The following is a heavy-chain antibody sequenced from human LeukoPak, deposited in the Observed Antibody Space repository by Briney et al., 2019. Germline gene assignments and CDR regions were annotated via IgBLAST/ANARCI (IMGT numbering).Heavy chain of an antibody. CDR3: ARSPYGGDAFDI. J-gene: IGHJ3*02. V-gene: IGHV3-53*01. CDR2: IYSGGRT. Sequence: GGSLRLSCAASGFTVSSNYMSWVRQAPGKGLEWVSVIYSGGRTYYADSVKGRFTISRDNSKNTLYLQMNSLRAEDMAVYYCARSPYGGDAFDIWGQATMVTVSS. D-gene: IGHD4-23*01. CDR1: GFTVSSNY.